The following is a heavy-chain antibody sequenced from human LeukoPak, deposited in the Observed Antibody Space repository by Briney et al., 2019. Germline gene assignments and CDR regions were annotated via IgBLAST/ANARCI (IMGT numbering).Heavy chain of an antibody. CDR3: AGPHPRNTVDF. Sequence: SETLSLTCTVSGGPISSYYWSWLRQPPGKGLAGIAYISDIGSINYNPSLKSRVTISLDSSKNQLCLKLRSVTAADTAVYCCAGPHPRNTVDFWGQGTLVTVSS. CDR2: ISDIGSI. D-gene: IGHD2/OR15-2a*01. V-gene: IGHV4-59*08. CDR1: GGPISSYY. J-gene: IGHJ4*02.